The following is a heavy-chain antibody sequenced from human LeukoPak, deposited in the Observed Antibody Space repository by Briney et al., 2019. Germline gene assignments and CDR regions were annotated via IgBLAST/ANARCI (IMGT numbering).Heavy chain of an antibody. CDR2: ISSSSSYI. J-gene: IGHJ4*02. D-gene: IGHD4-17*01. CDR3: ARGLIMTTVPFDY. CDR1: GFTFSSYA. V-gene: IGHV3-21*01. Sequence: GGSLRLSCAASGFTFSSYAMTWVRQAPGKGLEWVSSISSSSSYIYYADSVKGRFTISRDNAKNSLYLQMNSLRAEDTAVYYCARGLIMTTVPFDYWGQGTLVTVSS.